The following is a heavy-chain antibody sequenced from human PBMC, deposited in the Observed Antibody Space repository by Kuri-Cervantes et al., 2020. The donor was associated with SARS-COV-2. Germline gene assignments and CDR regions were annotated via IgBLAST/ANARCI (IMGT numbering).Heavy chain of an antibody. CDR1: GYTFTSYY. CDR3: ARSTAGYSSSWYTDY. Sequence: ASVKVSCKASGYTFTSYYMHWVRQAPGQGLEWMGIINPSGGSTSYAQKFQGRVTMTRDTSTSTVYMELSSLRSEDTAMYYCARSTAGYSSSWYTDYWGQGTLVTVSS. J-gene: IGHJ4*02. CDR2: INPSGGST. V-gene: IGHV1-46*03. D-gene: IGHD6-13*01.